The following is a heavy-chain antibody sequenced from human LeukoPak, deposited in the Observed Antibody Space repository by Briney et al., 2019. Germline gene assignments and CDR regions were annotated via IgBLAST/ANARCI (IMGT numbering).Heavy chain of an antibody. D-gene: IGHD2-2*01. V-gene: IGHV1-69*13. J-gene: IGHJ4*02. CDR1: GYTLTAYY. CDR2: IIPIFGTA. Sequence: HGASVKVSCKASGYTLTAYYLHWVRQAPGQGLEWMGGIIPIFGTANYAQKFQGRVTITADESTSTAYMELSSLRSEDTAVYYCAREGGRGGYCSSTSCPPGAFDYWGQGTLVTVSS. CDR3: AREGGRGGYCSSTSCPPGAFDY.